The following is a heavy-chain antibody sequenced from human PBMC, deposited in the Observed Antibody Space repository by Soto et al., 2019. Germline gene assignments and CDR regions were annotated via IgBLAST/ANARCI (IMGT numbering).Heavy chain of an antibody. J-gene: IGHJ5*01. CDR2: LSHTGNT. Sequence: QVQLQESGPGLVKPSQTLSLICTVSGGSINSGGSFWTWIRQHPGRAPEWIGYLSHTGNTYYNPSRKSRVLISVDRSKNLLSLRLSSVTAADTAVYYCARGLYEPNWFDSWGQGTLVTVSS. V-gene: IGHV4-31*03. D-gene: IGHD3-22*01. CDR1: GGSINSGGSF. CDR3: ARGLYEPNWFDS.